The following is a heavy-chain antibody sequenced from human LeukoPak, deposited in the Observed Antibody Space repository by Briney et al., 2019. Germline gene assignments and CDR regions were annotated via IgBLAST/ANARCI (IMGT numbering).Heavy chain of an antibody. CDR1: GCTFSNYA. V-gene: IGHV1-69*13. J-gene: IGHJ4*02. CDR2: IMPIFDTA. D-gene: IGHD3-9*01. Sequence: GASVKVSCKASGCTFSNYAISWVRQAPGQGLEWMGGIMPIFDTADYTQKFQGRLSITADESTSTAYLELSSLRAEDTAVYYCARDLVGSHTGYSSGAWDYWGQGTLVTVSS. CDR3: ARDLVGSHTGYSSGAWDY.